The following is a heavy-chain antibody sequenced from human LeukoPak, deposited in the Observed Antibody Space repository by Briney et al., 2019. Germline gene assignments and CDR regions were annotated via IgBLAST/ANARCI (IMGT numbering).Heavy chain of an antibody. CDR2: IDGGGYTT. D-gene: IGHD3-3*01. CDR1: GFPFSSYA. V-gene: IGHV3-23*01. Sequence: QPGGSLRLSCAASGFPFSSYAMSWVRQASGRGLEWVSAIDGGGYTTYYADSVKGRFTISRDNSKNTLFLLMSSLRAEDTAVYYCAKLQFLQWTFLGDLGFDCWGQGTPVTVSS. J-gene: IGHJ4*02. CDR3: AKLQFLQWTFLGDLGFDC.